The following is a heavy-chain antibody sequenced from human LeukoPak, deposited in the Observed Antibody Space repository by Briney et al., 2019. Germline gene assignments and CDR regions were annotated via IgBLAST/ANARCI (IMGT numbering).Heavy chain of an antibody. V-gene: IGHV5-51*01. CDR1: GYXFATHW. CDR2: MDPGDSDT. D-gene: IGHD3-10*01. Sequence: GESLKISCKGSGYXFATHWIGWLRQKPGKGLEWMGIMDPGDSDTRYWPSFQGQVTISVDKSTSTAYLQWSSLKASDTATYYCASHTYGNWFDPWGQGTLVTVSS. J-gene: IGHJ5*02. CDR3: ASHTYGNWFDP.